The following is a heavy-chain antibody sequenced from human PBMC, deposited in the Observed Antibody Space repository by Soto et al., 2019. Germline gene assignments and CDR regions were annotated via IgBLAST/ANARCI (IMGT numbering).Heavy chain of an antibody. V-gene: IGHV1-69*01. J-gene: IGHJ4*02. D-gene: IGHD5-18*01. Sequence: QVQLVQSGAEVKKPGSSVKVSCKASGGTFSSYAISWVRQAPGQGLEWMGGIIPIFGTANYAQKFQGRVTMTADEPMSTAYMELSSLRSEDRAVYYCARVQVGYSYGLHDYWGQGTLVTVSS. CDR1: GGTFSSYA. CDR3: ARVQVGYSYGLHDY. CDR2: IIPIFGTA.